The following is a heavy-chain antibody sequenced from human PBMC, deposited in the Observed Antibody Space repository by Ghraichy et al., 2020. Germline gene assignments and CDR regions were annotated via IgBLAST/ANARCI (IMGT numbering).Heavy chain of an antibody. CDR3: ARENSVAGTRAFDI. CDR2: IWNDGTTK. Sequence: GGSLRLSCAASEFTFSIYSMHWVRQAPGKGLEGMTVIWNDGTTKYYADSVKGRFAISRDNSKNTLYLQMNSLGAEDTAVYYCARENSVAGTRAFDIWGQGTMVTVSS. J-gene: IGHJ3*02. V-gene: IGHV3-33*01. D-gene: IGHD6-19*01. CDR1: EFTFSIYS.